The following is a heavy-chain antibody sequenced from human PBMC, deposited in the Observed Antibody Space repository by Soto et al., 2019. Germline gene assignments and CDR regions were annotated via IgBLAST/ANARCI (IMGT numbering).Heavy chain of an antibody. J-gene: IGHJ3*02. CDR2: IYPGDSDT. CDR1: GYSFTSYW. D-gene: IGHD2-15*01. CDR3: ARRIVVVVAANTFYDAFDI. V-gene: IGHV5-51*01. Sequence: GESLKISCKGSGYSFTSYWIGWVRQMPGKGLEWMGIIYPGDSDTRYSPSFQGQVTISADKSISTAYLQWSSLKASDTAMYYCARRIVVVVAANTFYDAFDIWGQGTMVTVSS.